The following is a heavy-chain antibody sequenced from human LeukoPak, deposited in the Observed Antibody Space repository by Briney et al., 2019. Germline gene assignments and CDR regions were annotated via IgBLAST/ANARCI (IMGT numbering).Heavy chain of an antibody. J-gene: IGHJ4*02. D-gene: IGHD6-13*01. Sequence: GASVKVSCKASGGTFSSYANSWVRQAPGQGLEWMGGIVPIFGTANYAQKFQGRVTITTDESTSTAYMELSSLRSEDTAVYYCARVTQLEGSQELFDYWGQGTLVTVSS. V-gene: IGHV1-69*05. CDR3: ARVTQLEGSQELFDY. CDR2: IVPIFGTA. CDR1: GGTFSSYA.